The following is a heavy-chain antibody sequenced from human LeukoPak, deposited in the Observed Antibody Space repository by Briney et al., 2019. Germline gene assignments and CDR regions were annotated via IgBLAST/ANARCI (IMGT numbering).Heavy chain of an antibody. V-gene: IGHV3-9*01. CDR3: AKDQSPYYYDSSGPRGDAFDI. J-gene: IGHJ3*02. Sequence: LPGRSLRLSCAASGFTFDDYAMHWVRQAPGKGLEWVSGISWNSGSIGYADSVKGRFTISRDNAKNSLYLQMNSLRAEDTALYYCAKDQSPYYYDSSGPRGDAFDIWGQGTMVAVSS. CDR1: GFTFDDYA. D-gene: IGHD3-22*01. CDR2: ISWNSGSI.